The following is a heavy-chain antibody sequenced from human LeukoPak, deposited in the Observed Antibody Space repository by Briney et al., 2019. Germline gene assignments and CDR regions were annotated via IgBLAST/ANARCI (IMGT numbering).Heavy chain of an antibody. CDR1: GFTFSTYS. Sequence: GGSLRLSCAASGFTFSTYSMTWVRQAPGEGLEWVSYISASNSYIYFADSIKGRFTISRDNAKNSLYLQMNSLRVEDTAVYFCARARDCHSPGCQLPLDYWGEGTLVTVSS. CDR2: ISASNSYI. V-gene: IGHV3-21*01. CDR3: ARARDCHSPGCQLPLDY. D-gene: IGHD2/OR15-2a*01. J-gene: IGHJ4*02.